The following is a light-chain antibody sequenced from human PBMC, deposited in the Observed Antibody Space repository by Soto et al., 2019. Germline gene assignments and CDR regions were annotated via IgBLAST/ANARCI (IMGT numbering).Light chain of an antibody. V-gene: IGLV1-44*01. Sequence: QSVLTQPPSASGTPGQRVTISCSGSRSNIGSNTVNWYQQLPGTAPKFLIYSNNQRPSGVPNRFFGSKSGASASLAISGLQSEDEADYYCAAWDDSLNGHVVFGGGTKVTVL. CDR2: SNN. J-gene: IGLJ2*01. CDR3: AAWDDSLNGHVV. CDR1: RSNIGSNT.